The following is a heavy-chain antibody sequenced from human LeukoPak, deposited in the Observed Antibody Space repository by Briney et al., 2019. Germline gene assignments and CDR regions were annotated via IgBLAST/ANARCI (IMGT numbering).Heavy chain of an antibody. CDR1: GFNFSDYY. Sequence: GGSLRLSCAASGFNFSDYYMSWISQAPGKGLERVSYISSSGSTIYYADSVKGRFTISRDNAKNSPYLQMNSLRAEDTAVYYCARGMDRGYCSGGSCPRTFDPWGQGTLVTVSS. CDR2: ISSSGSTI. CDR3: ARGMDRGYCSGGSCPRTFDP. J-gene: IGHJ5*02. V-gene: IGHV3-11*01. D-gene: IGHD2-15*01.